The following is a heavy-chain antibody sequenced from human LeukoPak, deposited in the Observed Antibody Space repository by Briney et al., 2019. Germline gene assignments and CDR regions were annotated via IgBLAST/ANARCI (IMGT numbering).Heavy chain of an antibody. J-gene: IGHJ4*02. CDR2: INTANGDT. V-gene: IGHV1-3*04. Sequence: ASVKVSCKTSGYTFTTYVIHWVRQAPGQGLESLGWINTANGDTEYSQRFRGRVTFARDTSASTVYMELNSLKSEDTAMFYCARDRCSGGICYSSLVYWGQGTLVTVSS. CDR1: GYTFTTYV. CDR3: ARDRCSGGICYSSLVY. D-gene: IGHD2-15*01.